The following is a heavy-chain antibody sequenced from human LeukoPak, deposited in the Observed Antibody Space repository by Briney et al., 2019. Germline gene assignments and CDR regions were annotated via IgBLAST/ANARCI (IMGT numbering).Heavy chain of an antibody. Sequence: GGSLRLSCAASGFTFSSYWMHWVRQAPGKGLVWVSRINSDGSSTSYADSVKGRFTISRDNARNTLYLQMNSLRAEDTAVYYCARVGLDYDILTGYSASFDYWGQGTLVTVSS. J-gene: IGHJ4*02. CDR2: INSDGSST. CDR3: ARVGLDYDILTGYSASFDY. V-gene: IGHV3-74*01. D-gene: IGHD3-9*01. CDR1: GFTFSSYW.